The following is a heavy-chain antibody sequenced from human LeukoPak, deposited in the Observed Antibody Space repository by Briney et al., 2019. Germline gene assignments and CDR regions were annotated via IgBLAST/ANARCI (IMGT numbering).Heavy chain of an antibody. Sequence: SETLSLTCSVSGGSITTYHWSWIRQPPGKGLEWIGYIYNGGSANYKPSLKSRLTISVDTSKNHFSLKLNSVTAADTAVYYCARAPVTGHWYFDLWGRGTLVTVSS. CDR3: ARAPVTGHWYFDL. CDR2: IYNGGSA. CDR1: GGSITTYH. J-gene: IGHJ2*01. D-gene: IGHD6-19*01. V-gene: IGHV4-59*01.